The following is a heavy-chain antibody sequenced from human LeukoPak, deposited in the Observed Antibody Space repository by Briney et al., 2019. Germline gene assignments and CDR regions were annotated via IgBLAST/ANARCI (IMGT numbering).Heavy chain of an antibody. D-gene: IGHD1-1*01. CDR2: IYSAGSP. J-gene: IGHJ4*02. CDR1: GLTVSDSY. CDR3: ARGRSGSPGLFDS. Sequence: GGSLRLSCAASGLTVSDSYMNWVRQAPGKGLEWVSVIYSAGSPYYTDSVKGRFTISRDKSKNTLYLQMNSLRAEDTAVYYCARGRSGSPGLFDSWGQGTLVTVSS. V-gene: IGHV3-53*01.